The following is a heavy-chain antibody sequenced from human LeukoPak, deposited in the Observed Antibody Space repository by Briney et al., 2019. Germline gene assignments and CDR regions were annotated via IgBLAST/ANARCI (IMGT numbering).Heavy chain of an antibody. D-gene: IGHD3-10*02. CDR3: ARVGPGLGSGSRTFDY. J-gene: IGHJ4*02. CDR1: GGSFSGYY. Sequence: SETLSLTCAVYGGSFSGYYWSWIRQPPGKGLEWIGEVNHSGSTNYNPSLKSRVTISVDTSKNQFSLKLSSVTAADTAVYYCARVGPGLGSGSRTFDYWGQGTLVTVSS. V-gene: IGHV4-34*01. CDR2: VNHSGST.